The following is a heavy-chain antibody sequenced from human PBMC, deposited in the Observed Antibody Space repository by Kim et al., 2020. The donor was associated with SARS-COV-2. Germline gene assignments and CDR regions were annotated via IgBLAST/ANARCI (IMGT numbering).Heavy chain of an antibody. CDR1: GFTFSSYA. J-gene: IGHJ4*02. CDR2: ISGSGGST. CDR3: AKPTDAGGFWSGYYDY. V-gene: IGHV3-23*01. Sequence: GGSLRLSCAASGFTFSSYAMSWVRQAPGKGLEWVSAISGSGGSTYYADSVKGRFTISRDNSKNTLYLQMNSLRAEDTAVYYCAKPTDAGGFWSGYYDYWGQGTLVTVSS. D-gene: IGHD3-3*01.